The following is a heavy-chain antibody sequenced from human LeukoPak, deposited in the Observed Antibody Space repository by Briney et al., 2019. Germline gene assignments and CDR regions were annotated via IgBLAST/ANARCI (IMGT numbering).Heavy chain of an antibody. CDR1: GYSISSGYY. CDR2: IYTSGST. D-gene: IGHD4-17*01. J-gene: IGHJ4*02. CDR3: ARVSTVTTGLDY. Sequence: PPETLSLTCTVSGYSISSGYYWGWIRQPAGKGLEWIGRIYTSGSTNYNPSLKSRVTMSVDTSKNQFSLKLSSVTAADTAVYYCARVSTVTTGLDYWGQGTLVTVSS. V-gene: IGHV4-4*07.